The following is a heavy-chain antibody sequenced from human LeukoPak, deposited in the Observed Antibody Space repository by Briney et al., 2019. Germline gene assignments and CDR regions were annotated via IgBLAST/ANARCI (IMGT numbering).Heavy chain of an antibody. Sequence: PGGSLRLSCAASGFTFSSYAMSWVPQAPGKGVEWVSAICGSGGSTYYADSVKGRFTISRDNSKNTLYLQMNSLRAEDTAVYYCADTPGYCSGGSCARAIDYWGQGTLVTVSS. CDR1: GFTFSSYA. D-gene: IGHD2-15*01. J-gene: IGHJ4*02. V-gene: IGHV3-23*01. CDR3: ADTPGYCSGGSCARAIDY. CDR2: ICGSGGST.